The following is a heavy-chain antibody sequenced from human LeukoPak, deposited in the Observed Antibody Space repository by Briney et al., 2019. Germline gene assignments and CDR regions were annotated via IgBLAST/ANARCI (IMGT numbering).Heavy chain of an antibody. CDR3: ARLRRDSSGYYLDY. J-gene: IGHJ4*02. Sequence: SETLSLTCTVSGGSISSYYWSWIRQPAGKGLEWIGRIYTSGSTNYNPSLKSRVTISVDTSKNQFSLKLSSVTAADTAVYYCARLRRDSSGYYLDYWGQGTLVTVSS. CDR2: IYTSGST. CDR1: GGSISSYY. V-gene: IGHV4-4*07. D-gene: IGHD3-22*01.